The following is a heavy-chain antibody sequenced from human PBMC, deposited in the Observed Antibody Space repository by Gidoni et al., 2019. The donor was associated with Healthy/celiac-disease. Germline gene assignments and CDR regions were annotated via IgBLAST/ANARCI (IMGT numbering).Heavy chain of an antibody. J-gene: IGHJ6*02. D-gene: IGHD5-18*01. CDR1: GGSFSGYY. V-gene: IGHV4-34*01. CDR2: INHSGST. Sequence: QVQLQQWGAGLLKPSETLSLTCAVYGGSFSGYYWSWIRQPPGKGLEWIGEINHSGSTNYNPSLKSRVTISVDTSKNQFSLKLSSVTAADTAVYYCARARSGYSYGYVPYYYYYGMDVWGQGTTVTVSS. CDR3: ARARSGYSYGYVPYYYYYGMDV.